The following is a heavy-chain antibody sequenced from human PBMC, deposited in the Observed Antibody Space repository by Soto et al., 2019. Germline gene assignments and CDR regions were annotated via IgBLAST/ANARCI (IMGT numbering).Heavy chain of an antibody. CDR1: GGSISSSSYY. CDR3: AKRYSGYDDAFDI. Sequence: PSETLSLTCTVSGGSISSSSYYWGWIRQPPGKGLEWIGSIYYSGSTYYNPSLKSRVTISVDTSKNQFSLKLSSVTAADTAVYYCAKRYSGYDDAFDIWGQGTMVTVSS. J-gene: IGHJ3*02. V-gene: IGHV4-39*01. D-gene: IGHD5-12*01. CDR2: IYYSGST.